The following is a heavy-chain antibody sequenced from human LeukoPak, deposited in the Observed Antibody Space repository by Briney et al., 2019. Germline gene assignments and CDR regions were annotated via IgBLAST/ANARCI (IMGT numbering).Heavy chain of an antibody. CDR2: ISGSGGST. D-gene: IGHD6-19*01. V-gene: IGHV3-23*01. CDR1: GFTFSSYA. J-gene: IGHJ4*02. Sequence: GGSLRLSCAASGFTFSSYAMSWVRQAPGKGLEWVSAISGSGGSTYYADSVKGRFTISRDNSKNTLYLQMNSLRAEDTAVYYCARRGLGSGWLSYDYWGQGTLVTVSS. CDR3: ARRGLGSGWLSYDY.